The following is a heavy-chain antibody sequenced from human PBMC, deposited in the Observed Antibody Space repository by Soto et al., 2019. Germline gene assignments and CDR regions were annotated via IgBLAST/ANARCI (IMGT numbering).Heavy chain of an antibody. CDR3: TRPSAMLGTYAFDI. V-gene: IGHV3-49*03. Sequence: GGSLRLSCTASGFTFGDYAMSWFRQAPGKGLEWVGFIRSKAYGGTTEYAASVKGRFTISRDDSKSIAYLQMNSLRTEDTAVYYCTRPSAMLGTYAFDIWGQGTMVTVSS. CDR2: IRSKAYGGTT. CDR1: GFTFGDYA. D-gene: IGHD7-27*01. J-gene: IGHJ3*02.